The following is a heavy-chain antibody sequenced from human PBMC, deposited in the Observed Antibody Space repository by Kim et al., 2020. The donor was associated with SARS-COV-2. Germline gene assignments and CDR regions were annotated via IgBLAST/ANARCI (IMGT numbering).Heavy chain of an antibody. V-gene: IGHV3-7*01. Sequence: GGSLRLSCAGSGFTFSNEWMSWARQAPGKGLEWVANIKEDGSQRDYVASVKGRFTISRDNAKNSLYLQMNSLTAEDTAVYYCVRGFMSGGQGTRVTVSS. J-gene: IGHJ4*02. CDR1: GFTFSNEW. CDR3: VRGFMS. CDR2: IKEDGSQR.